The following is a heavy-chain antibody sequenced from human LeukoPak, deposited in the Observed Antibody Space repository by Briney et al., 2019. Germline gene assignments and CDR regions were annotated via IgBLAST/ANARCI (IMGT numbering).Heavy chain of an antibody. D-gene: IGHD5-12*01. J-gene: IGHJ6*03. V-gene: IGHV1-18*01. CDR3: ARDFSGYDYYYYYMDV. Sequence: APVKVSRKASGYTFTSYGISWVRQAPGQGLEWMGWISAYNGNTNYAQKLQGRVTMTTDTSTSTAYMELRSLRSDDTAVYYCARDFSGYDYYYYYMDVWGKGTTVTISS. CDR1: GYTFTSYG. CDR2: ISAYNGNT.